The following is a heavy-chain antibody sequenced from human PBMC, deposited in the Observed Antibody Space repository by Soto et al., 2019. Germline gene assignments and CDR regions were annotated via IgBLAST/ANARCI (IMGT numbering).Heavy chain of an antibody. CDR3: ARDLGGYYDSSGYPT. CDR1: GYTFTSYG. J-gene: IGHJ5*02. D-gene: IGHD3-22*01. Sequence: ASVKVSCKASGYTFTSYGISWVRQAPGQGLEWMGWISAYNGNTNYAQKLQGRVTMTTDTSTSTAYMELRSLRSDDTAVYYCARDLGGYYDSSGYPTWGQGTLVTVSS. V-gene: IGHV1-18*01. CDR2: ISAYNGNT.